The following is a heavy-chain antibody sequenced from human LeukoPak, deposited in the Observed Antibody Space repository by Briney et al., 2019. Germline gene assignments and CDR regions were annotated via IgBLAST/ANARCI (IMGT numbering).Heavy chain of an antibody. V-gene: IGHV3-11*06. CDR2: ISSSDSST. Sequence: PGGSLRLSCAASGFSFSDYYMSWIRQAPGKGLEWVSYISSSDSSTDYADSVKGRFTISRDNAENSLSLQMNSLRAEDTAVYYCARDSGDGSGTYYPYGMDVWGQGTTVTVSS. CDR3: ARDSGDGSGTYYPYGMDV. J-gene: IGHJ6*02. CDR1: GFSFSDYY. D-gene: IGHD3-10*01.